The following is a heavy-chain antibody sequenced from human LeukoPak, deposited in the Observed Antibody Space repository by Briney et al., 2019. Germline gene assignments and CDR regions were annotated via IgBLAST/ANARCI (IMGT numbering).Heavy chain of an antibody. CDR2: IIPILGIA. V-gene: IGHV1-69*04. Sequence: SVKVSCKASGGTFSSYAISWVRQAPGQGLEWMGRIIPILGIANYAQKFQGRVTITADKSTSTAYMELSSLRSEDTAVYHCARDYCSGGSCYSRGHGMDVWGQGTTVTVSS. D-gene: IGHD2-15*01. J-gene: IGHJ6*02. CDR1: GGTFSSYA. CDR3: ARDYCSGGSCYSRGHGMDV.